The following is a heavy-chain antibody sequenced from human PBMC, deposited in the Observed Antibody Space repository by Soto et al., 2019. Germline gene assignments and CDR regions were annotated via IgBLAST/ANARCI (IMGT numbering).Heavy chain of an antibody. D-gene: IGHD2-8*01. CDR1: GFTFSSYA. CDR3: AKDQGVTFDY. V-gene: IGHV3-23*04. CDR2: ISGSGTTT. J-gene: IGHJ4*02. Sequence: EVQLVESGGGLVQPGGSLRLSCAASGFTFSSYAMTWVRQAPGKGLEWVSRISGSGTTTYYADSVRGRFTISRDNAKNTLYLQMNSLRAEDTAIYYCAKDQGVTFDYWGQGSLVTVSS.